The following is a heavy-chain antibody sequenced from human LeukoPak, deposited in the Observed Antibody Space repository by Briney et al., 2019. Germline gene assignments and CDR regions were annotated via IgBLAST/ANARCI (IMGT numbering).Heavy chain of an antibody. Sequence: PSQTLSLTSTVSVGSISSGSYYGSWIRQPAGTGLEWIGRIYTSGSTNYNPSLKSRVTISVDTSKNQLSLKLSSVTAADTAVYYCARDNGGGYYYDYWGRGTLVTVSS. CDR3: ARDNGGGYYYDY. V-gene: IGHV4-61*02. CDR2: IYTSGST. D-gene: IGHD3-22*01. J-gene: IGHJ4*02. CDR1: VGSISSGSYY.